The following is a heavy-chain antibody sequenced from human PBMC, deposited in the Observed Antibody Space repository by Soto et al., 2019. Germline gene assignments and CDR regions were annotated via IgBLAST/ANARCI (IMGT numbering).Heavy chain of an antibody. CDR1: GYTFTSYY. D-gene: IGHD6-13*01. J-gene: IGHJ5*02. Sequence: GASVKVSCKASGYTFTSYYMHWVRQAPGQGLEWMGIINPSGGSTIYAQKFQGRVTMTEDTSTDTAYMELSSLRSEDTAVYYCATILRIAAAANWFDPWGQGTLVTVSS. CDR2: INPSGGST. V-gene: IGHV1-46*01. CDR3: ATILRIAAAANWFDP.